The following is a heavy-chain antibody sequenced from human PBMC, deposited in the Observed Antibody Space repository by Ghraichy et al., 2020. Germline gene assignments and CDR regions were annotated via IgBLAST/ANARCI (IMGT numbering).Heavy chain of an antibody. CDR2: ISWNGGST. CDR3: AKGPYYSNYVGRYDLDV. Sequence: GGSLRLSCAASGFTFEDYTMHWVRQAPGKGLEWVSLISWNGGSTYFADSVKGRFTISRDNSKNSLYLQMNSLRTEDTALYYCAKGPYYSNYVGRYDLDVWGRGTTVTVSS. V-gene: IGHV3-43*01. J-gene: IGHJ6*02. CDR1: GFTFEDYT. D-gene: IGHD4-11*01.